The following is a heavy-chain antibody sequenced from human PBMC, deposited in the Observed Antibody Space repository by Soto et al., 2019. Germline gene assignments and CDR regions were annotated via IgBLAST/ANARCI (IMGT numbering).Heavy chain of an antibody. CDR2: ISASNGNR. J-gene: IGHJ5*02. CDR1: GYTFTSYG. D-gene: IGHD7-27*01. CDR3: ARELSNPPYNWFDP. V-gene: IGHV1-18*01. Sequence: VQLVQSGAEVKKPGDSVQVSCKASGYTFTSYGVSWVRQAPGQGLEWMGWISASNGNRKYAQKFKVRVTKTTDTSTSTAYMELRSLRSDDTAIYYCARELSNPPYNWFDPWGQGTLVTVSS.